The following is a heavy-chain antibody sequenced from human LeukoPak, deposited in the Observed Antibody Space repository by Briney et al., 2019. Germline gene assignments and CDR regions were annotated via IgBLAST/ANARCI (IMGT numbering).Heavy chain of an antibody. CDR1: GYTFTGYY. J-gene: IGHJ5*02. D-gene: IGHD6-13*01. Sequence: GASVKVSCKASGYTFTGYYMHWVRQAPGQGLEWMGWINPNSGGTNYAQKLQGRVTMTRDTSISTAYMELSRLRSDDTAVYYCARARDSGSWILVENWFDPWGQGTLVTVSS. V-gene: IGHV1-2*02. CDR3: ARARDSGSWILVENWFDP. CDR2: INPNSGGT.